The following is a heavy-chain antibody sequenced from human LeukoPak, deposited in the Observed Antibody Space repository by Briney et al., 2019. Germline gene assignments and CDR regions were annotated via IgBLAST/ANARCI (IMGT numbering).Heavy chain of an antibody. CDR3: ARADYYGSGSYYWK. CDR2: IKEDGSEK. D-gene: IGHD3-10*01. V-gene: IGHV3-7*01. J-gene: IGHJ4*02. CDR1: GFTLSSSW. Sequence: GGSLRLSCAASGFTLSSSWMRWVRQAPGKALEWVANIKEDGSEKYYVDSVKGRFTISRDNAKNSVHLQMNSLRAEDTAVYYCARADYYGSGSYYWKWGQGTLVTVSS.